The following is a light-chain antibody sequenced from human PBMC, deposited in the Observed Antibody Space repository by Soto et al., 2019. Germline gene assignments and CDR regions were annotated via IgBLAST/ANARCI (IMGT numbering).Light chain of an antibody. CDR3: QQYDTVPT. V-gene: IGKV1-33*01. CDR2: DAS. Sequence: DIQMTQSPSSLSASVGDRVTITCQASQDITNFLNWYQQKPGKAPRLLISDASHLEVGVPSRFSGRGSGTEFTFTFSSLQPEDIATYYCQQYDTVPTFGQGTRLEIK. CDR1: QDITNF. J-gene: IGKJ5*01.